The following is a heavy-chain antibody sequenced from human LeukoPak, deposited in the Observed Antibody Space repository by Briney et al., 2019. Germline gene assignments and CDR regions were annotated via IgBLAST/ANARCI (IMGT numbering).Heavy chain of an antibody. D-gene: IGHD2-21*02. CDR3: AKGVTPPSY. V-gene: IGHV3-7*01. CDR1: GFTFSRHW. CDR2: IKEDGNEK. J-gene: IGHJ4*02. Sequence: GGSLRLSCAASGFTFSRHWMTWVRQAPGKGLEWVANIKEDGNEKYYVDSVKGRFTISRDNSKNTLYLQMNSLRAEDTAVYYCAKGVTPPSYWGQGTLVTVSS.